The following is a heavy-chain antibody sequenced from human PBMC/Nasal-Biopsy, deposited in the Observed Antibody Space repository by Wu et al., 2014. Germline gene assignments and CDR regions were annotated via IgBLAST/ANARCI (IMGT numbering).Heavy chain of an antibody. Sequence: TLSLTCSVSGASLTNGNYYWSWIRQPPGKGLEWIGYIYYSGTTYYNSSLKSRLTISVDTTTNRFSLNLTSVTGADTAVYYCATALRKRGAYNSFFNSWGQGLLVTVSS. CDR3: ATALRKRGAYNSFFNS. J-gene: IGHJ5*02. CDR1: GASLTNGNYY. CDR2: IYYSGTT. D-gene: IGHD5-24*01. V-gene: IGHV4-30-4*01.